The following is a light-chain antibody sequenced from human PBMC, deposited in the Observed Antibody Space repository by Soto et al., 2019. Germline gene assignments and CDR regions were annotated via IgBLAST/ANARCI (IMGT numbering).Light chain of an antibody. V-gene: IGKV1-8*01. J-gene: IGKJ4*01. Sequence: AIRMTQSPSSFSASTGDRVTITCRASQGISSYLAWYQQKPGKAPKLLIYAASTLQSGVPSRFSGSGSGTDFTLTSSSLQSEDFATYYCQQYYTYPLTFGGGTKVEIK. CDR2: AAS. CDR3: QQYYTYPLT. CDR1: QGISSY.